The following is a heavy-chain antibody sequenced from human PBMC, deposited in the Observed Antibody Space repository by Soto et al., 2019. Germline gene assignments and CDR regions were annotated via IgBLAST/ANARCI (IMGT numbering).Heavy chain of an antibody. CDR3: ATYCSSTSCFTYYYGMDV. D-gene: IGHD2-2*02. V-gene: IGHV1-24*01. Sequence: ASVKVSCKVSGYTLTELSMHWVRLAPGKGLEWMGGFDPEDGETIYAQKFQGRVTMTEDTSTDTAYMELSSLRSEDTAVYYCATYCSSTSCFTYYYGMDVWGQGTTVTVSS. CDR1: GYTLTELS. CDR2: FDPEDGET. J-gene: IGHJ6*02.